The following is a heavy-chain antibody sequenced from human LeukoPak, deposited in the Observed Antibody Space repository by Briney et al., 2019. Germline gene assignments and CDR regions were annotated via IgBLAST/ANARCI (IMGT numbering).Heavy chain of an antibody. Sequence: SQTLSLTCVISGDNVSSDSATWNWIRQSPSRGLEWLGRTYYRSGWNYDYAVSVKSRINIKTDTSKNHFSLHLNSLTPEDTAVYYCARDNVVGVTKDAFDIWGQGTMVTVSS. V-gene: IGHV6-1*01. CDR2: TYYRSGWNY. J-gene: IGHJ3*02. D-gene: IGHD1-26*01. CDR1: GDNVSSDSAT. CDR3: ARDNVVGVTKDAFDI.